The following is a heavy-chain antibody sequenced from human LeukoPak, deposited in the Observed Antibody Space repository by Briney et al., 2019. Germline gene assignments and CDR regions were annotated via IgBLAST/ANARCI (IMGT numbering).Heavy chain of an antibody. Sequence: SETLSLTCTVSGGSISPSYWSWIRQSPGKGLEWIGYIYNSGSTNYNPSLKSRVTISVDRSKNQFSLKLTSVTAADTAVYYCATCGGDCYYPAYWGQGTLVTVPS. V-gene: IGHV4-59*08. D-gene: IGHD2-21*02. CDR3: ATCGGDCYYPAY. CDR2: IYNSGST. CDR1: GGSISPSY. J-gene: IGHJ4*02.